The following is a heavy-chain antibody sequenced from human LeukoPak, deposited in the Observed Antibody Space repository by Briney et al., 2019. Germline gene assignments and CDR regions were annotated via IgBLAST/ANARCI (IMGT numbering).Heavy chain of an antibody. V-gene: IGHV3-30*02. Sequence: PGGSLRLSCAASGFTFSSYGMHWVRQAPGKGLEWVAFIRYDGSNKYYADSVKGRFTISRDNTKTLLFLAMNNLRGDDTALYYCVRESRPRGAMGLYHNLDYWGQGTLVAVSS. CDR1: GFTFSSYG. J-gene: IGHJ4*02. CDR3: VRESRPRGAMGLYHNLDY. CDR2: IRYDGSNK. D-gene: IGHD1-1*01.